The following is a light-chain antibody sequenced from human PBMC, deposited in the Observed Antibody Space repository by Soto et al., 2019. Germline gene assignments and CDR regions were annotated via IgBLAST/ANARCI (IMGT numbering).Light chain of an antibody. CDR2: AAS. V-gene: IGKV1-9*01. J-gene: IGKJ4*01. CDR3: QQLNSYPLT. CDR1: QGISSY. Sequence: DIQFTQSPSLLSASVGDRVTNTFRARQGISSYLAWYQQNPGKAPKLLIYAASTLQSGVPSRFSGSGSGTEFTLTISSLQPEDFATYYCQQLNSYPLTFGGGTKV.